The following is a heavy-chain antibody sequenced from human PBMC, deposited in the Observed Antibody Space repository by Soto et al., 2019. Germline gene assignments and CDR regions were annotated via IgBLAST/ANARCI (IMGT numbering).Heavy chain of an antibody. CDR2: INVYNGNT. CDR3: GRAVGSGSYYKQYNSFDP. V-gene: IGHV1-18*01. Sequence: QVQLVQSGGEVMKPGASVKVSCKASGYTFTNYGIRWVRQAPGQGLEWMGWINVYNGNTKYALKVQDRVTMTTDTSTITAYMELRSLRSDDTAVYYCGRAVGSGSYYKQYNSFDPWGQGTLVTVSS. D-gene: IGHD3-10*01. J-gene: IGHJ5*02. CDR1: GYTFTNYG.